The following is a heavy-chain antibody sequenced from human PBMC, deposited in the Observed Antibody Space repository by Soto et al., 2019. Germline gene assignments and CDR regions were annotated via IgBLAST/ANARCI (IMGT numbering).Heavy chain of an antibody. V-gene: IGHV5-51*01. Sequence: GESLKISCKGSGYSFTSYWIGWVRQMPGKGLEWMGIIYPGDSDTRYSPSFQGRVTISADKPISTAYLQWSSLKASDTAMYYCARQTRRAYSSTTDSFYYYYGMDVWGQGTTVTVSS. J-gene: IGHJ6*02. CDR1: GYSFTSYW. D-gene: IGHD2-2*01. CDR3: ARQTRRAYSSTTDSFYYYYGMDV. CDR2: IYPGDSDT.